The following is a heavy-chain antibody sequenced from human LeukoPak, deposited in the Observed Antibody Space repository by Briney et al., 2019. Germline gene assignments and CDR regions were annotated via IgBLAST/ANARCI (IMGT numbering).Heavy chain of an antibody. CDR3: AKDLRYYGSGSYQFDY. Sequence: GGSLRPSCAASGFTFSSYAMSWVRQAPGKGLEWVSAISGSGGSTYYADSVKGRFTISRDNSKNTLYLQMNSLRAEDTAVYYCAKDLRYYGSGSYQFDYWGQGTLVTVSS. CDR1: GFTFSSYA. J-gene: IGHJ4*02. CDR2: ISGSGGST. V-gene: IGHV3-23*01. D-gene: IGHD3-10*01.